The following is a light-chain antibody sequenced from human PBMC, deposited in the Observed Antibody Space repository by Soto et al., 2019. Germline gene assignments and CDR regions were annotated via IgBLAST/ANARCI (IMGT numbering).Light chain of an antibody. CDR3: QQRANWPLT. CDR1: QSVGIY. J-gene: IGKJ4*01. CDR2: DAS. Sequence: VLTQSPATLSSSPGETATLSCRASQSVGIYLAWYQQKPGQAPRLLISDASNRATGIPVRFSGGGSGTDFTLTISSLEPEDFAVYYCQQRANWPLTFGGGTRVEI. V-gene: IGKV3-11*01.